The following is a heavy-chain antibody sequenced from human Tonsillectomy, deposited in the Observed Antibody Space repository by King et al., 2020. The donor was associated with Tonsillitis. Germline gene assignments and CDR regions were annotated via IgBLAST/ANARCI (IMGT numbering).Heavy chain of an antibody. CDR3: TTVLGYCSSTSCSPGGAFDI. J-gene: IGHJ3*02. D-gene: IGHD2-2*01. CDR1: GFTFSNAW. V-gene: IGHV3-15*01. CDR2: IKSKTDGGTT. Sequence: VQLVESGGGLVKPGGSLRLSCAASGFTFSNAWMSWVRQAPGKGLEWVGRIKSKTDGGTTDYAAPVKGRFTISRDDSKNTLYLQMNSLKTEDTAVYYCTTVLGYCSSTSCSPGGAFDIWGQGTMVTVSS.